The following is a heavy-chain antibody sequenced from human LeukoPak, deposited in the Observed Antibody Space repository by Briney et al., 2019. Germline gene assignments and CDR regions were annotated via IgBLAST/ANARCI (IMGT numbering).Heavy chain of an antibody. CDR3: ASTIEIAAAGTGSFDY. Sequence: PGGSLRLXCAASGFTFSSYEMNWVRQAPGKGLEWVSYISSSGSTIYYADSVKGRFTISRDNAKNSLYLQMNSLRAEDTAVYYCASTIEIAAAGTGSFDYWGQGTLVTVSS. CDR2: ISSSGSTI. J-gene: IGHJ4*02. V-gene: IGHV3-48*03. CDR1: GFTFSSYE. D-gene: IGHD6-13*01.